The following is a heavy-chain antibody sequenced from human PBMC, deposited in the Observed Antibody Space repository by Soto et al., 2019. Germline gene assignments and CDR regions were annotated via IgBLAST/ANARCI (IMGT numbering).Heavy chain of an antibody. CDR3: ARDLTGSWADYYYYGMDV. D-gene: IGHD3-16*01. V-gene: IGHV3-48*03. CDR1: GFTFSSYE. J-gene: IGHJ6*02. CDR2: ISSSGSTI. Sequence: EVQLVESGGGLVQPGGSLRLSCAASGFTFSSYEMNWVRQAPGKGLEWVSYISSSGSTIYYADSVKGRFTISRDNAKNSLYLQMNSLRAEDTAVYYCARDLTGSWADYYYYGMDVWGQGTTVTVSS.